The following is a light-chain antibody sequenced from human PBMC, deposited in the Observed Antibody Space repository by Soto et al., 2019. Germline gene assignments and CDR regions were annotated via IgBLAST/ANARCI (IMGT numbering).Light chain of an antibody. J-gene: IGLJ1*01. CDR2: ANI. CDR3: QSYDSSLSGYV. V-gene: IGLV1-40*01. Sequence: QPMLTQPPSVSGAPGQRVTISCTGSGSNIGAGYDVHWYQQLPGTAPKLLIFANINRPSGVPDRFSGSKSGTSASLAITGLRAEDEADYYCQSYDSSLSGYVFGTGTKVTVL. CDR1: GSNIGAGYD.